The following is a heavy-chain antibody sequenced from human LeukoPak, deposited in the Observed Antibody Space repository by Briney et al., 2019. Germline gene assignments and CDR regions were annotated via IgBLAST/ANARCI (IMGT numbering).Heavy chain of an antibody. D-gene: IGHD2-2*01. CDR3: ARAAYYCSSSSCYHNWFDP. Sequence: SETLSLTCTVSGGSISSYYWSWLRQPAGKGLEWIGRIYTSGSTNYNPSLKSRVTISVDTSKNQFSLKLSSVPAADTAVYYCARAAYYCSSSSCYHNWFDPWGQGTLVTVSS. CDR2: IYTSGST. CDR1: GGSISSYY. V-gene: IGHV4-4*07. J-gene: IGHJ5*02.